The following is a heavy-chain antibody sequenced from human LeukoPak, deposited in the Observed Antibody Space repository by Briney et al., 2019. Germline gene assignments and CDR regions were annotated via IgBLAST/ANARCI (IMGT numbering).Heavy chain of an antibody. D-gene: IGHD2/OR15-2a*01. CDR2: IKQDGSEK. V-gene: IGHV3-7*01. CDR1: GFTFSSYW. Sequence: GGSLRLSCVASGFTFSSYWMSWVRQAPGKGLEWVANIKQDGSEKYYVDSVKGRFTISRDNAKNSLYLQMNSLRAEDTAVYYCARTVSSLHHPFRWGQGTLVTVSS. J-gene: IGHJ4*02. CDR3: ARTVSSLHHPFR.